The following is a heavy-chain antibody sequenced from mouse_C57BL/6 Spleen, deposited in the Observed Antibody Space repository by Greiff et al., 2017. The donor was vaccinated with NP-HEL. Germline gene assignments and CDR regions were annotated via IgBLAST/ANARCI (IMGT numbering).Heavy chain of an antibody. CDR3: ASERDYPDY. CDR1: GFTFSDYG. J-gene: IGHJ2*01. Sequence: EVKLVESGGGLVKPGGSLKLSCAASGFTFSDYGMHWVRQAPEKGLEWVAYISSGSSTIYYAETVKGRFTISRDNAKNTLFLQMNSLRSEDTAMYYCASERDYPDYWGQGTTLTVSS. CDR2: ISSGSSTI. D-gene: IGHD2-4*01. V-gene: IGHV5-17*01.